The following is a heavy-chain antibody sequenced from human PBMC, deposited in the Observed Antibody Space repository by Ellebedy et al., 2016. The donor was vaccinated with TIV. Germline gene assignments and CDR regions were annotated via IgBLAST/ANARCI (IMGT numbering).Heavy chain of an antibody. CDR1: GGSISSYY. Sequence: SETLSLXXTVSGGSISSYYWSWIRQPAGKGLEWIGRIYTSGSTNYNPSLKSRVTISVDTSKNQFSLKLSSVTAADTAVYYCAREPSSYGVDYWGQGTLVTVSS. J-gene: IGHJ4*02. CDR3: AREPSSYGVDY. D-gene: IGHD4-17*01. V-gene: IGHV4-4*07. CDR2: IYTSGST.